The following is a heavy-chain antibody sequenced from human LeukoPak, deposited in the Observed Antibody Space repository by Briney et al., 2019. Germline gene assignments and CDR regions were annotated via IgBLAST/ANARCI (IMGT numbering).Heavy chain of an antibody. CDR2: ISYDGSNK. J-gene: IGHJ4*02. Sequence: GGSLRLSCAASGLTFSSYAMHWVRQAPGKGLEWVAVISYDGSNKYYADSVKGRFTISRDNSKNTLYLQMNSLRAEDTAVYYCANPLGYSRLLDYWGQGTLVTVSS. CDR1: GLTFSSYA. D-gene: IGHD4-11*01. V-gene: IGHV3-30-3*01. CDR3: ANPLGYSRLLDY.